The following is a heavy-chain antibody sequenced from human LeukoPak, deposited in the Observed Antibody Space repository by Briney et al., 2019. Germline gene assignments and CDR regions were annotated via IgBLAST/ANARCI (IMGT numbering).Heavy chain of an antibody. CDR3: ATDGRWYDSSGWDAFDI. V-gene: IGHV3-30*02. D-gene: IGHD3-22*01. CDR1: GFTFSSYS. CDR2: IRYDGSNK. J-gene: IGHJ3*02. Sequence: GGSLRLSCAASGFTFSSYSMHWVRQAPGKGLEWVAFIRYDGSNKYYADSVTGRFTISRDNSKNTLYLQMNSLRAEDTAVYYCATDGRWYDSSGWDAFDIWGQGTMVTVSS.